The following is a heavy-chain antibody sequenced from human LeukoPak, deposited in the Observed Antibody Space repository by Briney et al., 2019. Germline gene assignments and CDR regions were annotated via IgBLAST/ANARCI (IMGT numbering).Heavy chain of an antibody. CDR1: DYAFYSYA. V-gene: IGHV3-23*01. Sequence: GGSLRLSCAGSDYAFYSYAMTWVRQAPGKGLEWVSAISGSGGSTYYADSVKGRFTISRDNSKNTLYLQMNSLRAEDTAVYYCAKKGCIRADYGDCTFDYWGQGTLVTVSS. CDR3: AKKGCIRADYGDCTFDY. CDR2: ISGSGGST. D-gene: IGHD4-17*01. J-gene: IGHJ4*02.